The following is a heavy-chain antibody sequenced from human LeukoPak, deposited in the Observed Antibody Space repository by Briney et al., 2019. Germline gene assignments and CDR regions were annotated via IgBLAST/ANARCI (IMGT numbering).Heavy chain of an antibody. J-gene: IGHJ6*02. CDR3: ARHQHYYYGMDV. CDR2: IYYSGNT. V-gene: IGHV4-39*01. CDR1: GGSISSSSYY. Sequence: SETLSLTCTVSGGSISSSSYYWGWIRQPPGEGLEWIGSIYYSGNTHYNPSLKSRVTISVDTSKNQFSLKLSSVTAADTAVYYCARHQHYYYGMDVWGQGTTVTVSS.